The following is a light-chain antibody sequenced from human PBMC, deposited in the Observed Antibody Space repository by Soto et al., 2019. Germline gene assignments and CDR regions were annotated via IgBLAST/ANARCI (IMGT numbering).Light chain of an antibody. CDR2: QVS. Sequence: VVTQSPLSLPVTLGQPAAISCRSSQSLVHSDGSTYLNWLQQRPGQSPRRLIYQVSKRDSGVPDRFSGSGSGTDFTLTISRVEAEDIGVYYCVQGTHWPRAFGQGTKVDIK. V-gene: IGKV2-30*02. J-gene: IGKJ1*01. CDR3: VQGTHWPRA. CDR1: QSLVHSDGSTY.